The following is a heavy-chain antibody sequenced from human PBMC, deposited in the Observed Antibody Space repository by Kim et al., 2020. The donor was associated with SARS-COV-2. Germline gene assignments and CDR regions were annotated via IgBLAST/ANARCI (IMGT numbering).Heavy chain of an antibody. J-gene: IGHJ4*02. V-gene: IGHV4-34*01. CDR3: ASTPKYLAYCGGDCQDY. Sequence: LKSRVTISVDTSKNQFSLKLSSVTAADTAVYYCASTPKYLAYCGGDCQDYWGQGTLVTVSS. D-gene: IGHD2-21*02.